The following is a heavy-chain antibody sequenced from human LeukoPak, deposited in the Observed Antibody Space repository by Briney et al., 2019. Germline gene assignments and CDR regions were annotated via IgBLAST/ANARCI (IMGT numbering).Heavy chain of an antibody. CDR1: GFTFSSYA. CDR2: ISGSGGST. V-gene: IGHV3-23*01. J-gene: IGHJ4*02. CDR3: VKDYDILTGYFDY. D-gene: IGHD3-9*01. Sequence: PGGSLRLSCAASGFTFSSYAMSWVRQAPGKGLERVSAISGSGGSTYYADSVKGRFTISRDNSKNTLYLQMNSLRAEDTAVYYCVKDYDILTGYFDYWGQGTLVTVSS.